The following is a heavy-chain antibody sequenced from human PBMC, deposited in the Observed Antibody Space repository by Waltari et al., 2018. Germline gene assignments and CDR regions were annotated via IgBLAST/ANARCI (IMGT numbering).Heavy chain of an antibody. J-gene: IGHJ4*02. CDR3: ARQGLYDFWSGYYSY. CDR2: SYHSGRT. Sequence: QVQLQESGPGLVKPSETLSLTCAVSGYSLSSGYYWGWIRQPPGKGLEWIGSSYHSGRTYYNPSLKRRVTISVETSKNQFSLKLSSVTAADTAVYYCARQGLYDFWSGYYSYWGQGTLVTVSS. D-gene: IGHD3-3*01. CDR1: GYSLSSGYY. V-gene: IGHV4-38-2*01.